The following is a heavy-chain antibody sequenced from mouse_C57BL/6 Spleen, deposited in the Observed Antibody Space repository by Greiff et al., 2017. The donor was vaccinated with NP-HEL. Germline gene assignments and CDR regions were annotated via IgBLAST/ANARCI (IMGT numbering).Heavy chain of an antibody. CDR1: VYTFTIYW. CDR2: INPSNGDT. CDR3: ARRGSSSWYFDV. V-gene: IGHV1-53*01. Sequence: QVQLQQPGTELVKPGASVKLSCEASVYTFTIYWMHWVKQRPGQGLEWIGNINPSNGDTNYNEKFKSKATLTVDKSSSTAYMQLSSLTSEDSAVYYCARRGSSSWYFDVWGTGTTVTVSS. J-gene: IGHJ1*03. D-gene: IGHD1-1*01.